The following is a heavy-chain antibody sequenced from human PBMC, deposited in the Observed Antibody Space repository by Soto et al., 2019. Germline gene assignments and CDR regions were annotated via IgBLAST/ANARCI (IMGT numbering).Heavy chain of an antibody. D-gene: IGHD1-7*01. V-gene: IGHV2-5*02. CDR3: AHSPFHNWNYNQEGLDY. CDR2: IYWDDDK. J-gene: IGHJ4*02. CDR1: GFSLSTSGVG. Sequence: SGPTLVNPTQTLTLTCTFSGFSLSTSGVGVGWIRQPPGKALEWLALIYWDDDKRYSPSLKSRLTITKDTSKNQVVLTMTNMDPVDTATYYCAHSPFHNWNYNQEGLDYWGQGTLVTVSS.